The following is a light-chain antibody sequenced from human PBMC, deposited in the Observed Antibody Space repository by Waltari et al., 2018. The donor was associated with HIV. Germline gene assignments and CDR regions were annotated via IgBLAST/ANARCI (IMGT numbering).Light chain of an antibody. V-gene: IGKV3-15*01. CDR1: QRLRNH. CDR3: QQYSKWPPLT. CDR2: GAS. J-gene: IGKJ4*01. Sequence: EILMTQSPVTLSVSPGDRASLSCRASQRLRNHLPWYPPQPGPAPRLLFYGASTRATGGPARFSGSGSGTEFTLTVSSLQSEDFAVYYCQQYSKWPPLTFGGGTKVEIK.